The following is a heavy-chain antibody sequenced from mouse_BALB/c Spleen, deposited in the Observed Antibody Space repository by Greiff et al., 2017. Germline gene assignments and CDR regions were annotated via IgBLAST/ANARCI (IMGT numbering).Heavy chain of an antibody. Sequence: EVKLMESGGGLVQPGGSLKLSCAASGFTFSSYGMSWVRQTPDKRLELVATINSNGGSTYYPDSVKGRFTISRDNAKNTLYLQMSSLKSEDTAMYYCAREDYRYGWFAYWGQGTLVTVSA. CDR3: AREDYRYGWFAY. V-gene: IGHV5-6-3*01. J-gene: IGHJ3*01. CDR2: INSNGGST. D-gene: IGHD2-14*01. CDR1: GFTFSSYG.